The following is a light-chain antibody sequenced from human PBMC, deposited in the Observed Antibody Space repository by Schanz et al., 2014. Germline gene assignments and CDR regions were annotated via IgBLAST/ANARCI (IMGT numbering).Light chain of an antibody. CDR3: SSYGGNKNWV. CDR2: EVS. Sequence: QSALTQPPSASGSPGQSVTISCTGTSSDIGGYNHVSWYQQNPGKAPKVLIYEVSKRPSGVPDRFSGSKSGNTASLTVSGLQAEDEADYYCSSYGGNKNWVFGGGTKLTVL. CDR1: SSDIGGYNH. V-gene: IGLV2-8*01. J-gene: IGLJ3*02.